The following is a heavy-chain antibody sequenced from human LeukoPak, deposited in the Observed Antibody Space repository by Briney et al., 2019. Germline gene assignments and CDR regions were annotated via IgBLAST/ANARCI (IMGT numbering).Heavy chain of an antibody. J-gene: IGHJ5*02. D-gene: IGHD3-10*01. CDR1: GFTFSDYY. Sequence: GGSLRLSCAASGFTFSDYYMSWIRQAPGKGLEWVSYISSSGSTIYYADSVKGRFTISRDNAKNSLYLQMNSLRAEDTAVYYCARGEYYGSGSYRWFDPWGQGTLVTVSS. CDR2: ISSSGSTI. CDR3: ARGEYYGSGSYRWFDP. V-gene: IGHV3-11*04.